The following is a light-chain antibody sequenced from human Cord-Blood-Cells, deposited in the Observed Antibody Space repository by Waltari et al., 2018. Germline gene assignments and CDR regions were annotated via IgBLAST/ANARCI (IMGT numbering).Light chain of an antibody. CDR1: QSINSW. CDR2: KAA. V-gene: IGKV1-5*03. CDR3: QQYNSYSRT. J-gene: IGKJ1*01. Sequence: DIQMTQSPSTLSAAVGGRVTITCRASQSINSWLAWYQQKPGNAPKLLIYKAASLESGVPSRFSGSGSGTEFTLTISSLQPDDFATYYCQQYNSYSRTFGQGTKVEIK.